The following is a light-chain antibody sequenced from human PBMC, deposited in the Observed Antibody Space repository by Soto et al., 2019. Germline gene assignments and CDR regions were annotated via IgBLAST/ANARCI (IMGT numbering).Light chain of an antibody. Sequence: QTVVTQPPSVSGAPGQRVTISCTGSSSNIGAGYDVNWYQQLPGTAPKLLISGNTNRPSGVPDRFSGSKSGTSTSLAITGLQAEDEADYYCQSYDNSLSTYVFGTGTKVTVL. CDR3: QSYDNSLSTYV. CDR1: SSNIGAGYD. V-gene: IGLV1-40*01. CDR2: GNT. J-gene: IGLJ1*01.